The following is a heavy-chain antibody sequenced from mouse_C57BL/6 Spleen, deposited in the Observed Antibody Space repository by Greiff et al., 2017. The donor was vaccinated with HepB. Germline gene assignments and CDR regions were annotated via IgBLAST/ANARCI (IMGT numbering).Heavy chain of an antibody. Sequence: QVQLQQSGPGLVQPSQSLSITCTVSGFSLTSYGVHWVRQSPGKGLEWLGVIWSGGSTDYNAAFISRLSISKDNSKSQVFFKMNSLQADDTAIYYCARSIYYGNSDWYFDVWGTGTTVTVSS. V-gene: IGHV2-2*01. J-gene: IGHJ1*03. CDR1: GFSLTSYG. D-gene: IGHD2-1*01. CDR2: IWSGGST. CDR3: ARSIYYGNSDWYFDV.